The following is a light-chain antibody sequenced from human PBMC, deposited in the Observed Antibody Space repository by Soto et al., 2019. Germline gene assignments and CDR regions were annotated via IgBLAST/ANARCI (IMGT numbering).Light chain of an antibody. CDR1: SSDVGGYNY. V-gene: IGLV2-11*01. Sequence: QSVLTQPRSVSGSPGQSVTISCTGTSSDVGGYNYVSWYQQHPGKAPKLMIYDASKRPSGVPDRFSGSKSGNTASLTISGLQAEDEADYYCCSYAGSYTYVFGTGTKV. CDR2: DAS. J-gene: IGLJ1*01. CDR3: CSYAGSYTYV.